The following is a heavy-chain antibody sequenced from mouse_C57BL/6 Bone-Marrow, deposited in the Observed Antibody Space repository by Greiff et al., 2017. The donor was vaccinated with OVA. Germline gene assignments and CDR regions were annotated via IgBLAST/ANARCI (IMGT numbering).Heavy chain of an antibody. D-gene: IGHD1-1*01. J-gene: IGHJ4*01. CDR3: TRTVVAYYYAMDY. CDR2: IDPETGGT. Sequence: QVQLQQSGAELVRPGASVTLSCKASGYTFTDYEMHWVKQTPVHGLEWIGAIDPETGGTASNQKFKGKAILTADKSSSTAYMELRSLTSEDSAVYYFTRTVVAYYYAMDYWGQGTSVTVSS. V-gene: IGHV1-15*01. CDR1: GYTFTDYE.